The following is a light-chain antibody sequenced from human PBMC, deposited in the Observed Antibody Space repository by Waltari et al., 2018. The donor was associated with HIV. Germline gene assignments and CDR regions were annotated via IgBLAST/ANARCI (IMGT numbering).Light chain of an antibody. CDR3: QQTYSVSIT. Sequence: QLTQSPSSLSASLGDTVTLTCRASQNIKTFLNWYQLRPDKAPRLLIYGVSGLPTGVPSRFTGGGSGADFTITINNLQPEDFASYFCQQTYSVSITFGPGTRVEI. J-gene: IGKJ5*01. CDR2: GVS. CDR1: QNIKTF. V-gene: IGKV1-39*01.